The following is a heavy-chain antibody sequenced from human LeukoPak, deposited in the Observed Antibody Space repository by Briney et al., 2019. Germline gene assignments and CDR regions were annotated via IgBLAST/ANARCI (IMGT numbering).Heavy chain of an antibody. Sequence: PGGSLRLSCAASGFTFSDYYMSWIRQAPGKGLEWVSVIYSGGSTYYADSVKGRFTISRDNSKNTLYLQMNSLRAEDTAVYYCARNYRVVQDYYGMDVWGQGTTVTVSS. V-gene: IGHV3-53*01. J-gene: IGHJ6*02. D-gene: IGHD2-15*01. CDR3: ARNYRVVQDYYGMDV. CDR1: GFTFSDYY. CDR2: IYSGGST.